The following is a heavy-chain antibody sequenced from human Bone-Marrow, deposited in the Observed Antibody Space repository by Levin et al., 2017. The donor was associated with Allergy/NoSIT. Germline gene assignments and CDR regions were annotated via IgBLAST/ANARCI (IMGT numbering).Heavy chain of an antibody. D-gene: IGHD3-16*01. CDR3: ARGVGDRDY. Sequence: GESLKISCAASGFTFSSYWMSWVRQAPGKGLEWVANIKQDGSEKYYVDSVKGRFTISRDNAKNSLYLQMNSLRAEDTAVYYCARGVGDRDYWGQGTLVTVSS. J-gene: IGHJ4*02. V-gene: IGHV3-7*01. CDR1: GFTFSSYW. CDR2: IKQDGSEK.